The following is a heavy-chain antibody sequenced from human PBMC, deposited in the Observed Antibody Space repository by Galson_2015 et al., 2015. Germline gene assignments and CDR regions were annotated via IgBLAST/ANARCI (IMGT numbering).Heavy chain of an antibody. D-gene: IGHD6-19*01. V-gene: IGHV3-23*01. J-gene: IGHJ4*02. CDR2: ISDNGGTT. CDR1: GFTFSNSV. Sequence: SLRLSCAASGFTFSNSVMSWVRQAPGQGLEWVSIISDNGGTTDYADSVKGRFTISRDNSKRTVYLQMNSLRPEDTAVYYCAKGGHLYSSGWYYPFDYWGQGTLVTVSS. CDR3: AKGGHLYSSGWYYPFDY.